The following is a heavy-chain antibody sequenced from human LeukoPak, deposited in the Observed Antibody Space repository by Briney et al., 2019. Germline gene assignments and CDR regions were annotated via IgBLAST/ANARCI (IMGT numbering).Heavy chain of an antibody. CDR3: ARDVSTMVRGVTITNSWFDP. CDR1: GGSVSSGSYY. CDR2: IYYSGSA. D-gene: IGHD3-10*01. V-gene: IGHV4-61*01. J-gene: IGHJ5*02. Sequence: SETLSLTCTVSGGSVSSGSYYWSWIRQPPGKGLEWIGYIYYSGSANYNPSLKSRVTISVDTSKNQFSLKLSSVTAADTAVYYCARDVSTMVRGVTITNSWFDPWGLGTLVTVSS.